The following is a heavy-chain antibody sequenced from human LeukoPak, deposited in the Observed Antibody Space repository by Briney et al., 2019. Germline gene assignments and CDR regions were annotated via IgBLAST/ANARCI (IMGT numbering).Heavy chain of an antibody. J-gene: IGHJ6*03. CDR3: ARAAEYSSGWSYYYYYMDV. CDR1: VGSFSGYY. V-gene: IGHV4-34*01. Sequence: PSETLSLTCALRVGSFSGYYWSWIRQPPGKGLEWIGEINHSGSTNYEPSRKSRVTISVDPPKHQFSLKLSSVTAADTAVYYCARAAEYSSGWSYYYYYMDVWGKATTVTVSS. CDR2: INHSGST. D-gene: IGHD6-19*01.